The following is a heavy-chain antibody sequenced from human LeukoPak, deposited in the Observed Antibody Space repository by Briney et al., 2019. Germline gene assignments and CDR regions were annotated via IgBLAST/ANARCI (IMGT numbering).Heavy chain of an antibody. D-gene: IGHD3-22*01. J-gene: IGHJ4*02. CDR1: GFTFSSYA. Sequence: GGSLRLSCAASGFTFSSYAMHWVRQAPGKGLEYVSAISSNGGSTYYANSVKGRFTISRDNSKNTLYLQMGSLRAEDTAVYYCARGSGPGYYYGPLDYWGQGTLVTVSS. CDR2: ISSNGGST. V-gene: IGHV3-64*01. CDR3: ARGSGPGYYYGPLDY.